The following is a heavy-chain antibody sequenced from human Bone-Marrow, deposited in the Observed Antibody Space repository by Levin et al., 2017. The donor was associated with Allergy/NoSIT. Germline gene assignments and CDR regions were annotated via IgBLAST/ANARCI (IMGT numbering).Heavy chain of an antibody. Sequence: PSETLSLTCSVSGDSVKSGTSYWTWIRQPPGKGLEWIGYLYNTGSTNYNPSLKSRVTMSLDTSQNQFSLRLISVTAADTAFYYCARVRGMGLFDYWGQGTVISVSS. CDR3: ARVRGMGLFDY. V-gene: IGHV4-61*01. D-gene: IGHD2-8*01. J-gene: IGHJ4*02. CDR2: LYNTGST. CDR1: GDSVKSGTSY.